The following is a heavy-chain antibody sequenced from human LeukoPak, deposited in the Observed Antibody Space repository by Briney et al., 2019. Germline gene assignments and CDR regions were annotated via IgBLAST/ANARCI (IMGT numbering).Heavy chain of an antibody. J-gene: IGHJ4*02. CDR2: INHSGST. D-gene: IGHD4/OR15-4a*01. Sequence: KPSETLSLTCAVYNGSLSEYYWSWIRQPPGKGLEWIGEINHSGSTTYNPSLQSRVTMSVGTSKNQFSLEVSSVTAADTAVYYCAGWNAHYHFFDYWVPGIPLTVSS. CDR3: AGWNAHYHFFDY. V-gene: IGHV4-34*01. CDR1: NGSLSEYY.